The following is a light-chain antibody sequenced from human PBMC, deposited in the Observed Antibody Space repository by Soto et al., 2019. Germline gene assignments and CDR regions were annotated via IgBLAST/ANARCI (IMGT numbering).Light chain of an antibody. V-gene: IGKV2-28*01. J-gene: IGKJ1*01. CDR3: VQVLQTVWT. CDR1: QSLLHSNGYTY. CDR2: LGS. Sequence: DAVMTQSSLSLPVTPGEPASISCRSSQSLLHSNGYTYLDWYLQRPGQSLQLLIYLGSNRASGVPDRFSGSGSGTDFTLKISRVEAEDVGVYYCVQVLQTVWTFGQGTKVEI.